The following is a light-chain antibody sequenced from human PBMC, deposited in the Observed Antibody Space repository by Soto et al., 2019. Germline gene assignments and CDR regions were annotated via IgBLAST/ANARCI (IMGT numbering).Light chain of an antibody. CDR2: EVT. Sequence: QSALTQPASVSGSPGQSITISCTGSSSDVGTYNLVSWYQQHPGEAPKLMIYEVTKRPSGVSNRFSGSKSGNTASLTISGLQAEDEADYYCCSYAGSSYVFGTGTIVT. CDR1: SSDVGTYNL. V-gene: IGLV2-23*02. CDR3: CSYAGSSYV. J-gene: IGLJ1*01.